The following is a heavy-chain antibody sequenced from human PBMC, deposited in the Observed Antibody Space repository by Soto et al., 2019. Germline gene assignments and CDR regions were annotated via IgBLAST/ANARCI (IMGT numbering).Heavy chain of an antibody. V-gene: IGHV3-53*02. CDR1: EFAVSGAY. J-gene: IGHJ6*02. CDR3: ARDPQNGEYLGYGLAV. CDR2: IYSGGTT. Sequence: EVQLVETGGGLIQPGGSLRLSCAASEFAVSGAYMNWVRQAPGKGLEWVSVIYSGGTTYYADSVKCRFTISRDNSKNTLYLQMNSLRAEDTAVYYCARDPQNGEYLGYGLAVWGQGTTVTVSS. D-gene: IGHD2-8*01.